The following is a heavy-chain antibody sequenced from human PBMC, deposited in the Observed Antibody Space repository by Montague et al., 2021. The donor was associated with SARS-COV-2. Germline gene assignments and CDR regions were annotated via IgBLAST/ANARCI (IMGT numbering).Heavy chain of an antibody. CDR3: ARHLNYRDYGGDDY. D-gene: IGHD4-17*01. V-gene: IGHV4-39*01. Sequence: SETLSLTCSVSGGSISSSSYFWGWIRQPPEKGLEWIGSIYYSGGTYSNSSLKSRVTISVDTSKNQFSLKLSSVTAADTAVYYCARHLNYRDYGGDDYWGQGTLVTVSS. J-gene: IGHJ4*02. CDR2: IYYSGGT. CDR1: GGSISSSSYF.